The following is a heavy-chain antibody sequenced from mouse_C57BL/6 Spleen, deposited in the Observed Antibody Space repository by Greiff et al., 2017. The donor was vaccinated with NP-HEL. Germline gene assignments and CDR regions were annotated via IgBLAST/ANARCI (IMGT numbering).Heavy chain of an antibody. D-gene: IGHD1-1*01. CDR2: ISSGGSYT. V-gene: IGHV5-6*02. Sequence: DVKLVESGGDLVKPGGSLKLSCAASGFTFSSYGMSWVRQTPDKRLEWVATISSGGSYTYYPDSVKGRFTISRDNAKNTLYLQMSSLKSEDTAMYYCARLTTVVAHYFDYWGQGTTLTVSS. CDR1: GFTFSSYG. J-gene: IGHJ2*01. CDR3: ARLTTVVAHYFDY.